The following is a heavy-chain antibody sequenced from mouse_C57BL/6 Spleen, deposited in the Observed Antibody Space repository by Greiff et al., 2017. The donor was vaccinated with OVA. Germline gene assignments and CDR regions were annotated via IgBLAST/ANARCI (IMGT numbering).Heavy chain of an antibody. Sequence: ESGPGLVKPSQSLSLTCSVTGYSITSGYYWNWIRQFPGNKLEWMGYISYDGSNNYNPSLKNRISITRDTSKNQFFLKLKSVTTEDTATYYCARDRAYYSNYWYFDVWGTGTTVTVSS. D-gene: IGHD2-5*01. V-gene: IGHV3-6*01. CDR3: ARDRAYYSNYWYFDV. CDR2: ISYDGSN. CDR1: GYSITSGYY. J-gene: IGHJ1*03.